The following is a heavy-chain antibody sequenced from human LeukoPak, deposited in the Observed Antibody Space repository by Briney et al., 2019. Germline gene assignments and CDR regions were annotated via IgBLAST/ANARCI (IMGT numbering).Heavy chain of an antibody. D-gene: IGHD4-23*01. CDR1: GFTFSSYS. CDR3: FRALASGGNPAL. J-gene: IGHJ4*02. Sequence: GGSLRLSCAASGFTFSSYSCNWVRQAPGKGLEWVSYISAAHNNRYYAESVKGRFTISRDNVKNSLFLQMNSLRDEDTAMYYCFRALASGGNPALWGQGTLVTVSS. CDR2: ISAAHNNR. V-gene: IGHV3-48*02.